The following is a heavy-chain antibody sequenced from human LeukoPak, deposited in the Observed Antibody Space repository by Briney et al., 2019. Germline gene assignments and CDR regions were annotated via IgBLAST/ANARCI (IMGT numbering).Heavy chain of an antibody. Sequence: PGGSLRLSCAASGFTFSSYGMSWVRQTPGKGLEWVSAISGSGGSTYYADSVRGRFTIPRDNSKNTLYLQMNSLRAEDTAVYYCAKDPGGYVGPAYYFDYWGQGTLVTVSS. V-gene: IGHV3-23*01. CDR1: GFTFSSYG. D-gene: IGHD6-13*01. J-gene: IGHJ4*02. CDR2: ISGSGGST. CDR3: AKDPGGYVGPAYYFDY.